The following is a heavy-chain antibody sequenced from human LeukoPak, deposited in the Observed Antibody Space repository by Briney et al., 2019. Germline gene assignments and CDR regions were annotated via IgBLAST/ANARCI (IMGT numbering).Heavy chain of an antibody. J-gene: IGHJ3*02. Sequence: ASVKVSCKASGYTFTSYYMHWVRQAPGQGLGWMGIINPSGGSTSYAQKFQGRVTMTRDTSTSTVYMELSSLRSEDTAVYYCARERPAHDAFDIWGQGTMVTVSS. CDR2: INPSGGST. V-gene: IGHV1-46*01. CDR1: GYTFTSYY. D-gene: IGHD1-1*01. CDR3: ARERPAHDAFDI.